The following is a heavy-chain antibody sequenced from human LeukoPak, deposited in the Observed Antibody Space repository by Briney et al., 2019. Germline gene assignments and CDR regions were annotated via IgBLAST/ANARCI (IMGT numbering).Heavy chain of an antibody. V-gene: IGHV4-4*09. CDR2: IYTSGST. Sequence: KPSETLSLTCTVSGGSISSYYWSWIRQPPGKGLEWIGYIYTSGSTNYNPSLKSRVTISVDTSKNQFSLKLSSVTAADTAVYYCARHTGDYGDSDAFDIWGQGTMVTVSS. D-gene: IGHD4-17*01. J-gene: IGHJ3*02. CDR1: GGSISSYY. CDR3: ARHTGDYGDSDAFDI.